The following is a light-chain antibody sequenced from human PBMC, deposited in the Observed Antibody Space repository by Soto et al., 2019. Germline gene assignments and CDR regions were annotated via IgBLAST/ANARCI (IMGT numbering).Light chain of an antibody. J-gene: IGLJ1*01. CDR2: DVT. V-gene: IGLV2-14*03. CDR3: NSYTSSSTDV. CDR1: SSDVGGFNY. Sequence: QSALTQPASVSGSPGQSITISCTGTSSDVGGFNYVSWYQQHPGKAPKLMIYDVTNRPSVVSYRFSGSKSGNTASLTISGLQAEDEADYYCNSYTSSSTDVFGTGTKVTVL.